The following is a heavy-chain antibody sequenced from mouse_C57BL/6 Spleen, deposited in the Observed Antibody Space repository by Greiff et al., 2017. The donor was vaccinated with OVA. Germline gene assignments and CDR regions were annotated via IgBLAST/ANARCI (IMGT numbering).Heavy chain of an antibody. Sequence: VQLQQSGPGLVQPSQSLSITCTVSGFSLTSYGVHWVRQSPGKGLEWLGVIWSGGSTDYNAAFISRLSISKDNSKSQVFFKMNSLQADDTAIYYCARNRIYYGNPYAMDYWGQGTSVTVSS. V-gene: IGHV2-2*01. CDR3: ARNRIYYGNPYAMDY. CDR2: IWSGGST. CDR1: GFSLTSYG. J-gene: IGHJ4*01. D-gene: IGHD2-1*01.